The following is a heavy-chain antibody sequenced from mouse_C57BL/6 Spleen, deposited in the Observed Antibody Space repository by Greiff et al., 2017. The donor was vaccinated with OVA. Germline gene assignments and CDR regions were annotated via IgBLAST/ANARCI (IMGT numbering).Heavy chain of an antibody. D-gene: IGHD4-1*01. CDR3: ARGDWDGDD. V-gene: IGHV1-26*01. CDR1: GYTFTDYY. CDR2: INPNNGGT. J-gene: IGHJ2*01. Sequence: VQLQQSGPELVKPGASVKISCKASGYTFTDYYMNWVKQSHGKSLEWIGDINPNNGGTSYNQKFKGKATLTVDKSSSTAYMELRSLTSEDSAVYYCARGDWDGDDWGQGTTLTVSS.